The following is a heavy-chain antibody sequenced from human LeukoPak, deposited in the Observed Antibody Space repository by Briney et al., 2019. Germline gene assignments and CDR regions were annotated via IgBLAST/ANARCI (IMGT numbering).Heavy chain of an antibody. J-gene: IGHJ3*02. V-gene: IGHV3-21*04. CDR2: ISSSSYYI. CDR3: AKDIGPVAGTFAFDI. Sequence: GGSLRLSCAASGFTFSSYSMNWVRQAPGKGLEWVSSISSSSYYIYYADSVKGRFTISRDNAKNSLYLQMNSLRAEDMALYYCAKDIGPVAGTFAFDIWGQGTMVTVSS. CDR1: GFTFSSYS. D-gene: IGHD6-19*01.